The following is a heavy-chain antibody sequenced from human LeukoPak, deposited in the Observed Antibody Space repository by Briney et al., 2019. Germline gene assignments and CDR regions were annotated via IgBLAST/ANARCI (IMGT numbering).Heavy chain of an antibody. Sequence: SETLSLTCTVSGGSISSYYWSWIRQPPGKGLEWIGYIYYSGSTNYNPSLKSRVTISVDTSKNQFSLKLSSVTAADTAVYYCARLIAAAGPSNFDYWGQGTLVTVSS. V-gene: IGHV4-59*08. CDR3: ARLIAAAGPSNFDY. CDR1: GGSISSYY. CDR2: IYYSGST. J-gene: IGHJ4*02. D-gene: IGHD6-13*01.